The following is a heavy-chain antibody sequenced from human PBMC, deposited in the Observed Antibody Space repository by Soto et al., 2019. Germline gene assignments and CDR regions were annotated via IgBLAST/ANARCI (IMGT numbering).Heavy chain of an antibody. CDR1: GYTFTSYD. V-gene: IGHV1-8*01. Sequence: KMCAASVKVSCKASGYTFTSYDINWVRQATGQGLEWMEWMNHHRGNTAYTKKFQGRVTMTTKTYISTAYMELSSLRSEDTAVYYCAREKSSGYYYDYCGQGTLVTVSS. CDR2: MNHHRGNT. J-gene: IGHJ4*02. D-gene: IGHD3-22*01. CDR3: AREKSSGYYYDY.